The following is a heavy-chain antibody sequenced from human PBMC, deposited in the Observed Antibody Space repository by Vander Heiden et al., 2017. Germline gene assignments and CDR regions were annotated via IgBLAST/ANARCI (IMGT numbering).Heavy chain of an antibody. V-gene: IGHV4-59*01. CDR3: ARDGRCSNGVCFRGRENGMDV. CDR2: IYHTGST. CDR1: GGSIGNYY. D-gene: IGHD2-8*01. Sequence: QVQLQESGSGLVKSSETLSLTCPVSGGSIGNYYWSWIRQPSGKGLEWIAYIYHTGSTNYNPSLKSRVTISVDTSKNQFSLKLSSVTAADTAVYYCARDGRCSNGVCFRGRENGMDVWGRGTTVIVSS. J-gene: IGHJ6*02.